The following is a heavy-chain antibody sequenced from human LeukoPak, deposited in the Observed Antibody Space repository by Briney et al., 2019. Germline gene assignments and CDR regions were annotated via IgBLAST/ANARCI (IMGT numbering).Heavy chain of an antibody. CDR3: ARKWYCSSTSCSSTFGY. V-gene: IGHV4-4*02. Sequence: SETLSLTCAVSGGSISSSNWWSWVRQPPGKGLEWIGEIYHSGSTNYNPSLKSRVTISVDKSKNQFSLKLSSVTAADTAVYYCARKWYCSSTSCSSTFGYWGQGTLVTVSS. CDR2: IYHSGST. D-gene: IGHD2-2*01. CDR1: GGSISSSNW. J-gene: IGHJ4*02.